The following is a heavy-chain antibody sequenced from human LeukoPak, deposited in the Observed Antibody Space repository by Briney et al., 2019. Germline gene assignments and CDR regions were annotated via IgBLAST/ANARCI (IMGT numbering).Heavy chain of an antibody. Sequence: GESLTLSCAADGFTFSSYGMQWVRQAQGKGLEWVAVISYDGSNEYYADSVKGRFTISRDNSKNTLYLQMNSLRAEDTAVYYCAKPPGPYSSSWYFDYWGQGTLVTVSS. D-gene: IGHD6-13*01. V-gene: IGHV3-30*18. CDR2: ISYDGSNE. J-gene: IGHJ4*02. CDR3: AKPPGPYSSSWYFDY. CDR1: GFTFSSYG.